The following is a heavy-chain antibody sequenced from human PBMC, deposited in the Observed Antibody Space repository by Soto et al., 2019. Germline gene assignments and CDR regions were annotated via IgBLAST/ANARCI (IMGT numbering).Heavy chain of an antibody. D-gene: IGHD6-13*01. CDR2: IYYSGAT. Sequence: QVHLQESGPGLVRPSQSLSLTCTVSGDSMGTGGHYYNWIRQVPGKGLEWIGYIYYSGATHYSPSLRARATISRDTSKNQFSLTLISVTAADTALYYCARVVGVAGGRRIWLDPWGQGTLVTVSS. V-gene: IGHV4-31*03. CDR3: ARVVGVAGGRRIWLDP. CDR1: GDSMGTGGHY. J-gene: IGHJ5*02.